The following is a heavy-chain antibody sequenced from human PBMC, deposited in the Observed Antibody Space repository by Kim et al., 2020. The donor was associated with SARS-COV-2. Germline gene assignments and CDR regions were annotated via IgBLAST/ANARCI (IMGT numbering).Heavy chain of an antibody. CDR2: INPNSGGT. CDR1: GYTFTGYY. D-gene: IGHD2-2*01. CDR3: ARVLRRIGVVPAAMRLYDGMDV. Sequence: ASVKVSCKASGYTFTGYYMHWVRQAPGQGLEWMGRINPNSGGTNYAQKFQGRVTMTRDTSISTAYMELSRLRSDDTAVYYCARVLRRIGVVPAAMRLYDGMDVWGQGTTVTVSS. V-gene: IGHV1-2*06. J-gene: IGHJ6*02.